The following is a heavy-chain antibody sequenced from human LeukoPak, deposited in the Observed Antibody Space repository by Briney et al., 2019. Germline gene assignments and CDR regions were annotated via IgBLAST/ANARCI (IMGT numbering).Heavy chain of an antibody. Sequence: GGSLKLSCAPSGFTFNRNAISWVRQAPGKGLEWVSTIGGSGDKTFYADSVKGRFTISRDNSKNMLHLQMSSLTGGDTALYYCVRRGDASSGWGDHDYWGQGALVTVSS. J-gene: IGHJ4*02. V-gene: IGHV3-23*01. CDR2: IGGSGDKT. CDR3: VRRGDASSGWGDHDY. D-gene: IGHD6-19*01. CDR1: GFTFNRNA.